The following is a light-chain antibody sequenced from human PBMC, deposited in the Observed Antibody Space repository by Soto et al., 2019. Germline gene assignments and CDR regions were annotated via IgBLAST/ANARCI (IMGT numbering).Light chain of an antibody. V-gene: IGKV2-28*01. CDR2: LGS. Sequence: DIVMTQSPLSLPVTPGAPAAISCRSSQSLLHKNGYNYLAWYLQKPGQSPQLLIFLGSNRASGVPDRVSGSGSGTEFTLKITRVEAEDVGVYYCMQGLQTPQTFGQGTKVEI. J-gene: IGKJ1*01. CDR1: QSLLHKNGYNY. CDR3: MQGLQTPQT.